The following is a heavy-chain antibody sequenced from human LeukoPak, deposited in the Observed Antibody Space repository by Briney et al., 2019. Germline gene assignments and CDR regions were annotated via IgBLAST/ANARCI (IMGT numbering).Heavy chain of an antibody. J-gene: IGHJ3*02. V-gene: IGHV4-59*12. CDR1: GGSISSYY. CDR3: ASDYGDYYDAFDI. D-gene: IGHD4-17*01. Sequence: SETLSLTCTVSGGSISSYYWSWIRQPPGKGLEWIGYIYHSGTTNYNPSLKSRVTISVDTSKNQFSLKLSSVTAADTAVYYCASDYGDYYDAFDIWGQGTMVTVSS. CDR2: IYHSGTT.